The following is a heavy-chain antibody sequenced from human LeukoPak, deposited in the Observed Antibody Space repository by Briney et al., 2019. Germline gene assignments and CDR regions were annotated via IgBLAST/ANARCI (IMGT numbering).Heavy chain of an antibody. CDR3: AASTVDVLRYFDWAYYMDV. V-gene: IGHV1-58*02. Sequence: SVKVSSKASGFTFTSSAMQWVRQARGQRLEWIGWIVVGSGNTNYAQKFQERVTITRDMSTSTAYMELSSLRSEDTAVYYCAASTVDVLRYFDWAYYMDVWGKGTTVTISS. CDR1: GFTFTSSA. J-gene: IGHJ6*03. CDR2: IVVGSGNT. D-gene: IGHD3-9*01.